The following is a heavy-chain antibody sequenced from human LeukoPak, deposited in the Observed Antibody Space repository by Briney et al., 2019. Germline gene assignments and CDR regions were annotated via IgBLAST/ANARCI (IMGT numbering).Heavy chain of an antibody. CDR3: ARGGYDFWSGYRAFDY. D-gene: IGHD3-3*01. J-gene: IGHJ4*02. V-gene: IGHV4-61*01. Sequence: SETLSLTCTVSGGSVSSGSYYWSWIRQPPGKGLEWIGYIYYIGSTNYNPSLKSRVTISVDTSKNQFSLKLSSVTAADTAVYYCARGGYDFWSGYRAFDYWGQGTLVTVSS. CDR1: GGSVSSGSYY. CDR2: IYYIGST.